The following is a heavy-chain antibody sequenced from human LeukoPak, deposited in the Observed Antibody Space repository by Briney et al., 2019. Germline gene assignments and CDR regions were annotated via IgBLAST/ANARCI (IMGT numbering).Heavy chain of an antibody. CDR2: ISSSSIYI. CDR3: AGVKYRNFYFDY. J-gene: IGHJ4*02. CDR1: GFTFSSYS. V-gene: IGHV3-21*01. Sequence: GGSLRLSCEASGFTFSSYSMNWVRQAPGKGLEWVSSISSSSIYIYYIDSVKGRFTISRDNAKNSLYLQMNSLRAEDTAVYHCAGVKYRNFYFDYWGQGTLVTVSS. D-gene: IGHD1-1*01.